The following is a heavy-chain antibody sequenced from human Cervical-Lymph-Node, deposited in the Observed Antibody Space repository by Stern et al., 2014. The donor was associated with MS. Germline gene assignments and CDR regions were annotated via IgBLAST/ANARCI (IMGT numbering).Heavy chain of an antibody. CDR3: TRRNTYYQFDL. CDR2: ITKSSAYI. CDR1: GFSFNTYS. D-gene: IGHD1/OR15-1a*01. J-gene: IGHJ4*02. Sequence: EVQLVESGGGLVKPGGSLRLSCVASGFSFNTYSINWVRQAPGKGLEWISSITKSSAYIYYADSVKGRFTISRDNAKNSLDLQMDSLGAEDTAIYYCTRRNTYYQFDLWGQGTLVTVSS. V-gene: IGHV3-21*01.